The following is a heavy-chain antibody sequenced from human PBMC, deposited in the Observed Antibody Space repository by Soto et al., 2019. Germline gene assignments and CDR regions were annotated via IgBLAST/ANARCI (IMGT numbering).Heavy chain of an antibody. CDR3: ARANIGFGGGSFDDPTPKWYFDY. CDR1: GDSGGFISSSSYH. V-gene: IGHV4-39*07. Sequence: SETLSLTCTVSGDSGGFISSSSYHWGWIRQPPGKGLEWIGNIYYSGSTYYNPSLKSRVTISVDTSKNQFSLRLSSVTAADTAVYYCARANIGFGGGSFDDPTPKWYFDYWGQGTLVTVSS. D-gene: IGHD2-15*01. J-gene: IGHJ4*02. CDR2: IYYSGST.